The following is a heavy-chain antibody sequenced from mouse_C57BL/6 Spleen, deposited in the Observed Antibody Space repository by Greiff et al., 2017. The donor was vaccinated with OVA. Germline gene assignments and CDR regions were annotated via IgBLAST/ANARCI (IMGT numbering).Heavy chain of an antibody. Sequence: EVQLQQSGPGLVKPSQSLSLTCSVTGFSITSGYYWYWIRQFAGKQLEGMGYISYDGSNNYNPTLKNRITITRDTSKNQFFLTLNSVTTEDTATYYCARSVTVVATGDYWGQRATLTVSS. CDR3: ARSVTVVATGDY. D-gene: IGHD1-1*01. V-gene: IGHV3-6*01. J-gene: IGHJ2*01. CDR2: ISYDGSN. CDR1: GFSITSGYY.